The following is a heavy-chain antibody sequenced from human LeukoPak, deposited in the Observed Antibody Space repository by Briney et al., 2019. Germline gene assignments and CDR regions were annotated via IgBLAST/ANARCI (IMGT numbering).Heavy chain of an antibody. V-gene: IGHV3-30-3*01. Sequence: GRSLRLSCAASGFTFSSYAMHWVRQAPGKGLEWVAVISYDGSNKYYADSVKGRFTISRDNSKNTLYLQMNSLRAEDTALYYCARGRYFYDSSGYYRGYYFDYWGPGTLVTVSS. J-gene: IGHJ4*02. CDR1: GFTFSSYA. CDR3: ARGRYFYDSSGYYRGYYFDY. CDR2: ISYDGSNK. D-gene: IGHD3-22*01.